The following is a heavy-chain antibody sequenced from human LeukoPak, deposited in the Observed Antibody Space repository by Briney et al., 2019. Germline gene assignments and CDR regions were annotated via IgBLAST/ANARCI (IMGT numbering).Heavy chain of an antibody. V-gene: IGHV4-61*02. CDR3: ARDRTGYIGYEGDPFDI. Sequence: SETLSLTCTVSGGSLTSPTYYQWSWIRQSAGKGPEWIGRIHPSGSTNYNPSLRSRLTMSVDTSKDQFSLKLTSVTAADTAVYYCARDRTGYIGYEGDPFDIWGQGTMVTVSS. CDR1: GGSLTSPTYY. D-gene: IGHD5-12*01. CDR2: IHPSGST. J-gene: IGHJ3*02.